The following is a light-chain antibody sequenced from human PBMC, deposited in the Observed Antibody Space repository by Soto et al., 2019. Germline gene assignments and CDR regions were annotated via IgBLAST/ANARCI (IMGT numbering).Light chain of an antibody. Sequence: DIQMTQSPSSLSASVGDRVTITCRASQGISNYLAWFQQKPGKAPKSLIYAAPSLQSEIPSKYVGSESETDFTLAISRLHAEYFVTYYCKHYNIYPFTFVPGTKVDIK. CDR1: QGISNY. J-gene: IGKJ3*01. V-gene: IGKV1-16*02. CDR2: AAP. CDR3: KHYNIYPFT.